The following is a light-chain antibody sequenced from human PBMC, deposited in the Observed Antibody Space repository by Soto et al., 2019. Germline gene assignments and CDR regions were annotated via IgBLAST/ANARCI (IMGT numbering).Light chain of an antibody. CDR1: QGISNY. V-gene: IGKV1-27*01. CDR3: QQYSSAPYT. J-gene: IGKJ2*01. Sequence: DIQMTQSPSSLSASVGDRVTITCRASQGISNYLAWYQQKPGEAPKLLIYAASNSQSGVPTRFSGSGSGTDSTLSISSLRPEDVTTYYCQQYSSAPYTFGQGTKLEIK. CDR2: AAS.